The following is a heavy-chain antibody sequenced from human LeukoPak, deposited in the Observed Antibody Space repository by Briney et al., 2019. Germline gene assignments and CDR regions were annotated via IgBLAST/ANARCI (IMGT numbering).Heavy chain of an antibody. CDR1: GGSISSYY. CDR3: ARGWWELPRWFDP. Sequence: SETLSLICTVSGGSISSYYWSWIRQPPGKGLEWIGEINHSGSTNYNPSLTSRVTISVDTSKNQFSLKLSSVTAADTAVYYCARGWWELPRWFDPWGQGTLVTVSS. D-gene: IGHD1-26*01. J-gene: IGHJ5*02. CDR2: INHSGST. V-gene: IGHV4-34*01.